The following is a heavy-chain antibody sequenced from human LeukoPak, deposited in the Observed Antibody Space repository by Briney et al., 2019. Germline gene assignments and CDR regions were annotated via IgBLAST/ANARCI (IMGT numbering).Heavy chain of an antibody. CDR2: INPSGGST. CDR3: AGLRFLEWSRHYYYGMDV. D-gene: IGHD3-3*01. V-gene: IGHV1-46*01. Sequence: ASVKVSCKASGYTFTSYYMHWVRQAPGQGLEWMGIINPSGGSTSYAQKFQGRVTITADESTSTAYMELSSLRSEDTAVYYCAGLRFLEWSRHYYYGMDVWGQGTTVTVSS. J-gene: IGHJ6*02. CDR1: GYTFTSYY.